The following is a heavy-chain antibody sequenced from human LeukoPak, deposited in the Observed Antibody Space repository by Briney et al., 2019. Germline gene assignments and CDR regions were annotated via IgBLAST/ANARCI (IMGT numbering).Heavy chain of an antibody. CDR1: GFTFSSYW. Sequence: PGGSLRLSCAASGFTFSSYWMSWVRQAPGKGLEWVANIKQDGSEKYYVDSVKGRFTISRDNAKNSLSLQMNSLRGEDTAVYYCARGGVMIVTPLYYYYGLDLWGQGTTVTVYS. J-gene: IGHJ6*02. V-gene: IGHV3-7*01. D-gene: IGHD3-22*01. CDR3: ARGGVMIVTPLYYYYGLDL. CDR2: IKQDGSEK.